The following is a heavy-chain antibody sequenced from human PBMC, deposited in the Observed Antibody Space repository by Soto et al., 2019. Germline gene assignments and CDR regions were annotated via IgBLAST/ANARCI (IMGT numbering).Heavy chain of an antibody. V-gene: IGHV3-30*18. CDR2: ISYDGSNK. D-gene: IGHD6-13*01. Sequence: QVQLVESGGGVVQPGRSLRLSCAASGFTFSSYGMHWVRQAPGKGLEWVAVISYDGSNKYYADSVKGRFTISRDNSKNTLYLQMNSLRAEDTAVYYCAKEGSSSWTTGFDYWGQGTLVTVSS. CDR1: GFTFSSYG. CDR3: AKEGSSSWTTGFDY. J-gene: IGHJ4*02.